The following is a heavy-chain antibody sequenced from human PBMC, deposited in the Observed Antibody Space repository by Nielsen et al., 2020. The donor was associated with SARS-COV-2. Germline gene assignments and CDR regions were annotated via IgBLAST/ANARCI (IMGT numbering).Heavy chain of an antibody. D-gene: IGHD3-22*01. CDR2: IWYDGSNK. Sequence: VRQMPGKGLEWVAVIWYDGSNKYYADSVKGRFTISRDNSKNTLYLQMNSLRAEDTAVYYCARDPGGYYDSSGYYPHDYWGQGTLVTVSS. CDR3: ARDPGGYYDSSGYYPHDY. J-gene: IGHJ4*02. V-gene: IGHV3-33*01.